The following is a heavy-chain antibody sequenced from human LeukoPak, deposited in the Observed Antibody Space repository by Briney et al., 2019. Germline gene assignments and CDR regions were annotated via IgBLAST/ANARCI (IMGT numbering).Heavy chain of an antibody. CDR3: ARDYTGGWNDY. Sequence: GGSLRLSCVASGFTLSSYWMSWVRKAPGKGLECVADIKQEGSENYYVDSVKGRFTISRDNAKNSLSLQMNNLRAEDTAVYYCARDYTGGWNDYWGQGTLVTVSS. V-gene: IGHV3-7*01. CDR1: GFTLSSYW. D-gene: IGHD7-27*01. J-gene: IGHJ4*02. CDR2: IKQEGSEN.